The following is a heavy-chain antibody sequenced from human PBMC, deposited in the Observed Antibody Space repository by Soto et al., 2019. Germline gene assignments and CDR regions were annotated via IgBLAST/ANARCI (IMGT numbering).Heavy chain of an antibody. CDR2: IYYSGST. CDR1: GGTIIGDD. Sequence: ASEPQCLTWTVAGGTIIGDDGSWIRQPPWKGLEWIGYIYYSGSTNYNPSLKSRVTISVDTSKNQFSLKLSSVTAADTAVYYCARAPLTTYGGYYYGMDVWGQGTTVTGSS. CDR3: ARAPLTTYGGYYYGMDV. D-gene: IGHD1-1*01. V-gene: IGHV4-59*01. J-gene: IGHJ6*02.